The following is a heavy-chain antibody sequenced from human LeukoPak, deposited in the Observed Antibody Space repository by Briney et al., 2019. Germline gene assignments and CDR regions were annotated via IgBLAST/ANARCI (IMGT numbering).Heavy chain of an antibody. Sequence: SETLSLTCTVSGDPINSHTDYKWTWIRQPPGNGLEWIGYVYYTGNTNYNPSLQSRVTISVDTSKNQFSLKLTSVTAADTAVYYCAREYSAFDYCGQGTLVTVSS. V-gene: IGHV4-61*08. CDR2: VYYTGNT. CDR1: GDPINSHTDYK. J-gene: IGHJ4*02. CDR3: AREYSAFDY. D-gene: IGHD5-12*01.